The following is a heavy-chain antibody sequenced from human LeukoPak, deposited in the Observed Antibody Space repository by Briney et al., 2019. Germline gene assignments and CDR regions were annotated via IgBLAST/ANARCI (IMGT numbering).Heavy chain of an antibody. CDR3: AREAIVVVPAAIERWFDP. Sequence: PSQTLSLTCTVSGGSISSGDYYWSWIRQPPGKGLEWIGYIYYSGSTYYNPSLKSRVTISVDTSKNQFYLKLSSVTAADTAVYYCAREAIVVVPAAIERWFDPWGQGTLVTVSS. CDR2: IYYSGST. V-gene: IGHV4-30-4*01. J-gene: IGHJ5*02. CDR1: GGSISSGDYY. D-gene: IGHD2-2*02.